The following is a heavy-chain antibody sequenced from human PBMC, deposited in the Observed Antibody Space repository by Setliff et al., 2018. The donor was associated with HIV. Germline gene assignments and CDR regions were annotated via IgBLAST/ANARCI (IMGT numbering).Heavy chain of an antibody. D-gene: IGHD3-22*01. J-gene: IGHJ5*02. Sequence: PSETLSLTCAVSGGCVSSSNWWSWVRQPPGKGLEWIGEISQSGSTNYNPSLKSRLTISVDTSKNQFSLKLSSVTAADTAVYYCARSTYYFDSSGYKYNWFDPWGQGTRVTVSS. CDR1: GGCVSSSNW. CDR3: ARSTYYFDSSGYKYNWFDP. CDR2: ISQSGST. V-gene: IGHV4-4*02.